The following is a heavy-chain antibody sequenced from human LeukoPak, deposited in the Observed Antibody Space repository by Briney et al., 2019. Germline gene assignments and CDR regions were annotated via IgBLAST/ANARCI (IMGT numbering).Heavy chain of an antibody. CDR2: IKSKTDGGTT. CDR3: TTVATIVTQNFDY. Sequence: PGGSLRLSCAASGFTFSNAWMNWVRQAPGKGLEWVGHIKSKTDGGTTDYAAPVKGRFTISRDDSKNTLYLQMDSLKSEDTAMYYCTTVATIVTQNFDYWGQGTLVTVSS. V-gene: IGHV3-15*01. CDR1: GFTFSNAW. J-gene: IGHJ4*02. D-gene: IGHD4/OR15-4a*01.